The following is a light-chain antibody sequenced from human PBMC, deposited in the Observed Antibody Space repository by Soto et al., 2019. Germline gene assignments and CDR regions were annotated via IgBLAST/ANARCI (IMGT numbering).Light chain of an antibody. V-gene: IGKV3-15*01. CDR2: GAS. Sequence: EIVMTQSPASLSVSPGERATLSCRASQSVGNNLAWYQQKPGQAPRLLIYGASTRATGIPARFSGSGSGTELILTISSLQSEDFAVYYCQLNNKLPPGTFGQGIKLVIK. J-gene: IGKJ2*01. CDR3: QLNNKLPPGT. CDR1: QSVGNN.